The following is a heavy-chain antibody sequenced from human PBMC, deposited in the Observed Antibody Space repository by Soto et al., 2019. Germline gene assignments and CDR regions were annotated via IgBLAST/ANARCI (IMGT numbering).Heavy chain of an antibody. J-gene: IGHJ4*02. CDR2: IYYRGNT. CDR3: ARLEGLATISYYFDF. D-gene: IGHD3-9*01. CDR1: GDSINIAKYY. V-gene: IGHV4-39*01. Sequence: SATQSRTYSVCGDSINIAKYYWGCISKPPGKGLEWIGSIYYRGNTYYNPSLQTRVTISLDKSKSQFSLKLNSVTAADSAVYFCARLEGLATISYYFDFWGQGALVTVSS.